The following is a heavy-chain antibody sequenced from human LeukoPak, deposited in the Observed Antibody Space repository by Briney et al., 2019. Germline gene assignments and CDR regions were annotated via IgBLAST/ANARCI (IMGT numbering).Heavy chain of an antibody. Sequence: SETLSLTCAVYGGSFSGYYWSWIRQPPGKGLEWIGEINHSGSTNYNPSLKSRVTISVDTSKNQFSLKLSSVTAADTAVYYCARHLPNYYGSGSYYRVFDYWGQGTLVTVSS. CDR3: ARHLPNYYGSGSYYRVFDY. J-gene: IGHJ4*02. V-gene: IGHV4-34*01. CDR2: INHSGST. D-gene: IGHD3-10*01. CDR1: GGSFSGYY.